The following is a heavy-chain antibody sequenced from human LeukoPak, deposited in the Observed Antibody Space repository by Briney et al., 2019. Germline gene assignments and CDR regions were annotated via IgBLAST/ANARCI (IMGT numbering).Heavy chain of an antibody. J-gene: IGHJ4*02. CDR2: IYPSGST. V-gene: IGHV4-4*07. CDR3: ARENSGSYREFDY. CDR1: GGSISSYY. D-gene: IGHD1-26*01. Sequence: SETPSLTCTVSGGSISSYYWTWIRQPAGKGLEWIGRIYPSGSTNYNPSLKSRVTMSVDTSKNQFSLKLSSVTAADTAVYYCARENSGSYREFDYWGQGTLVTVSS.